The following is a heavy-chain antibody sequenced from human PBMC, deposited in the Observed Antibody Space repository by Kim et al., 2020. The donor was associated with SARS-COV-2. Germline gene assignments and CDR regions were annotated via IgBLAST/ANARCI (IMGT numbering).Heavy chain of an antibody. CDR1: GFAFSGCV. CDR3: AKSRHAYGDWVAFDI. J-gene: IGHJ3*02. D-gene: IGHD4-17*01. Sequence: GGSLRLSCAASGFAFSGCVMRWVRQAPGKGLEWVADSSESSISTNYTDSVKGRFTISRDNSKNTLYLQMNSLRADDTAVYYCAKSRHAYGDWVAFDIWG. V-gene: IGHV3-23*01. CDR2: SSESSIST.